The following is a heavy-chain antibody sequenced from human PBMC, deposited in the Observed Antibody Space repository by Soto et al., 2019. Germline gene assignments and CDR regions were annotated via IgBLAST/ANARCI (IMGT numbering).Heavy chain of an antibody. CDR3: ASSGIVGREVNTWFDP. CDR1: AGSITTSY. J-gene: IGHJ5*02. Sequence: PSETLSLTCTVSAGSITTSYWSWIRQPLGKALEWIGYISYRGNTNYNPSLKSRHTISIDTSKSQISLKLTSMTTADTAVYYCASSGIVGREVNTWFDPWGQGTLVTVSS. V-gene: IGHV4-59*01. CDR2: ISYRGNT. D-gene: IGHD3-22*01.